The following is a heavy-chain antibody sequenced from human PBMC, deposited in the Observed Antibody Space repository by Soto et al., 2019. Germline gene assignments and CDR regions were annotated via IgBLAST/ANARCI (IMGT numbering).Heavy chain of an antibody. J-gene: IGHJ4*02. V-gene: IGHV1-2*02. CDR2: MKPNTGGA. D-gene: IGHD3-10*01. Sequence: QMVQSGSEVKKPAASVKVSSKASGYTFTGYYIYWVRQAPGQGLESLGWMKPNTGGANYAQKFQDRITMTRDTSISTGYMELSGLRSDDTATYFCARALRGQLITLWGQGTLVTVSS. CDR1: GYTFTGYY. CDR3: ARALRGQLITL.